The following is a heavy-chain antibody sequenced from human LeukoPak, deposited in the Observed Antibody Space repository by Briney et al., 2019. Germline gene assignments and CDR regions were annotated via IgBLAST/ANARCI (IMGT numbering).Heavy chain of an antibody. CDR1: GFTFSSHG. D-gene: IGHD3-22*01. CDR2: IRYDGSNK. Sequence: GGSLRLSCAASGFTFSSHGMHWVRQAPGKGLEWVAFIRYDGSNKYYADSVKGRFTISRDNSKNTLYLQMNSLRAEDTAVYYCAKELSLPRYYYDSSGYIGYWGQGTLVTVSS. J-gene: IGHJ4*02. CDR3: AKELSLPRYYYDSSGYIGY. V-gene: IGHV3-30*02.